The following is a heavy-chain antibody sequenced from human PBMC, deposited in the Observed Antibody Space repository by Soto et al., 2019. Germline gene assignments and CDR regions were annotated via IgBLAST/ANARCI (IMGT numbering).Heavy chain of an antibody. CDR1: GGSLSSGPYS. CDR3: ARLGGYCSSTSCYGYYGMDV. CDR2: FYYSGST. D-gene: IGHD2-2*01. V-gene: IGHV4-39*01. Sequence: QLQLQESGPGLVKPSETLSLTCSVSGGSLSSGPYSWGWIRQPPGKGLEWIGTFYYSGSTHYNPSLASRVPISVDTSKNQFSLQVTSVTAADTAIYYCARLGGYCSSTSCYGYYGMDVWGPGTTVPVSS. J-gene: IGHJ6*02.